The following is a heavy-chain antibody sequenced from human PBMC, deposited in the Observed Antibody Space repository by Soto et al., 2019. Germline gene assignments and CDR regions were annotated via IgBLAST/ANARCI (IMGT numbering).Heavy chain of an antibody. Sequence: GGSLTLSCSASGFTFSSYAMHWVRQAPGKGLEYVSSISSDGRRTYYADPVKGRFTISRDNSKNTLYLQMSSLRAEDTAVYYCVKDRWIDSWGQGTLVTVSS. CDR3: VKDRWIDS. CDR1: GFTFSSYA. D-gene: IGHD1-1*01. V-gene: IGHV3-64D*06. CDR2: ISSDGRRT. J-gene: IGHJ4*02.